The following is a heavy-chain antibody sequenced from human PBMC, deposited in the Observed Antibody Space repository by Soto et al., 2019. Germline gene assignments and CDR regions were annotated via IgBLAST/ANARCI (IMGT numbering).Heavy chain of an antibody. V-gene: IGHV4-59*01. CDR1: GGSISSYY. J-gene: IGHJ6*02. CDR3: ARDPDYGKPYYYYGMDV. Sequence: QVQLQESGPGLVKPSETLSLTCTVSGGSISSYYWSWIRQPPGKGLEWIGYIYYSGSTNYNPSLKSRVTISVDTSKNQFSLKLSSVTAADTAVYYCARDPDYGKPYYYYGMDVWGQGTTVTVSS. CDR2: IYYSGST. D-gene: IGHD4-17*01.